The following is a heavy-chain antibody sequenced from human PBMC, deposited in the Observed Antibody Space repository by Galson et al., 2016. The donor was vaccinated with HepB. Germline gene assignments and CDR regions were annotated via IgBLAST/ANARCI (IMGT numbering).Heavy chain of an antibody. V-gene: IGHV3-23*01. CDR2: ISRGGDSR. Sequence: SLRLSCAASGFTFYNYGMAWVRQAPGKGLEVVASISRGGDSRDYADSVKGRFTISRDNSMNTLYLQMNSLRAEDTAVYYCVQGSTAPAVWGKGTTVTVSS. J-gene: IGHJ6*04. CDR3: VQGSTAPAV. CDR1: GFTFYNYG. D-gene: IGHD1-26*01.